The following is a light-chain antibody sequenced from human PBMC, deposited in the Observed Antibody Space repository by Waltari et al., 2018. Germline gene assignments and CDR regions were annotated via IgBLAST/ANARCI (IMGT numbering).Light chain of an antibody. CDR3: QSYDSSLSGYVV. CDR1: SSNIGAGYD. J-gene: IGLJ2*01. Sequence: QSVLTQPPSVSGAPGQRVTIPCPGSSSNIGAGYDVPWYQQLPGTAPKLPIYGNSNRPSGVPDRFSGSKSGTSASLAITGLQAEDEADYYCQSYDSSLSGYVVFGGGTKLTVL. CDR2: GNS. V-gene: IGLV1-40*01.